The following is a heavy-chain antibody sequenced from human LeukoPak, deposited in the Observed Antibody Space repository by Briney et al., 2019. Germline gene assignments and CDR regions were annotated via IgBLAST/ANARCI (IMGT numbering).Heavy chain of an antibody. CDR1: GGSISGYY. J-gene: IGHJ3*02. V-gene: IGHV4-59*01. CDR2: NYYSGST. CDR3: ARGNWPPTFDI. Sequence: SETLSLTCTASGGSISGYYWNWIRQPPGKGLEWIGFNYYSGSTNYNSSLKSRVTISVDTSKNHFSLKLSSVTATDTAIYYCARGNWPPTFDISGQGTLVTVSS. D-gene: IGHD1-1*01.